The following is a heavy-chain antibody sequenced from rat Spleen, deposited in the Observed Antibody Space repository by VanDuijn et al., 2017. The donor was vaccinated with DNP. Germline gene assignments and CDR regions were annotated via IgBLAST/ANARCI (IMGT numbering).Heavy chain of an antibody. Sequence: QVQLKESGPGLVQPSQTLSLTCTVSGFSLTSYGVNWIRQPPGKGLEWIGAIWSGGTTEYNPVLRSRLSISRDTSKSQVFLKMNSLQTEDTAIYFCTRDYSATGYWGQGVMVTVSS. J-gene: IGHJ2*01. CDR2: IWSGGTT. CDR3: TRDYSATGY. D-gene: IGHD1-1*01. V-gene: IGHV2-15*01. CDR1: GFSLTSYG.